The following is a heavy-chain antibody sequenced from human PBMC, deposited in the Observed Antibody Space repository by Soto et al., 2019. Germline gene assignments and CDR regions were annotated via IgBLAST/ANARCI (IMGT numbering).Heavy chain of an antibody. Sequence: GGSLRLSCAASGFTFSSYAMSWVRQAPGKGLEWVSAISGSGGSTYYADSVKGRFTISRDNSKNTLYLQMNSLRAEDTAVYYCATCYDSSGSPFDYWGQGTLVTVSS. CDR3: ATCYDSSGSPFDY. V-gene: IGHV3-23*01. J-gene: IGHJ4*02. CDR2: ISGSGGST. CDR1: GFTFSSYA. D-gene: IGHD3-22*01.